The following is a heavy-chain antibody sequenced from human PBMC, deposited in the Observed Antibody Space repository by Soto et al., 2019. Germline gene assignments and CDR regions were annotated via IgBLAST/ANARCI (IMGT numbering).Heavy chain of an antibody. CDR1: GYTFTSYA. CDR2: INAGNGNT. J-gene: IGHJ6*03. D-gene: IGHD7-27*01. CDR3: ARSLGIGEYYYYYYYMDV. V-gene: IGHV1-3*01. Sequence: QVQLVQSGAEVKKPGASVKVSCKASGYTFTSYAMHWVRQAPGQRREWMGWINAGNGNTKYSQKFQGRVTITRDTSASTAYMELSSLRSEDTAVYYFARSLGIGEYYYYYYYMDVWGKGTTVTVSS.